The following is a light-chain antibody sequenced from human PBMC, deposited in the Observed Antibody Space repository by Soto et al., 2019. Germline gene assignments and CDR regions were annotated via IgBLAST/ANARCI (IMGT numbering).Light chain of an antibody. CDR2: GAS. Sequence: DIVMTQSPAALSVSPGEGATLSCRASQIVSSNLAWYQQKPGQAPRLLIYGASTRATGIPARFSGSGSGTEFTLTIGSLQSGDFAVYYCQQYNNWPITFGQGTRLEIK. V-gene: IGKV3-15*01. J-gene: IGKJ5*01. CDR1: QIVSSN. CDR3: QQYNNWPIT.